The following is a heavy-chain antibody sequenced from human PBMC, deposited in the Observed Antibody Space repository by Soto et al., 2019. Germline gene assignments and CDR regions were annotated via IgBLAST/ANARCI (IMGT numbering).Heavy chain of an antibody. V-gene: IGHV4-39*01. CDR1: GGSISSSSYY. J-gene: IGHJ4*02. CDR2: IYYSGST. D-gene: IGHD2-15*01. CDR3: AIEGYCSGGSCYSDPAGFDY. Sequence: SETLSLTCTVSGGSISSSSYYWGWIRQPPGKGLEWIGSIYYSGSTYYNPSLKSRVTISVDTSQNQFSLKLSSVTAADTAAYYCAIEGYCSGGSCYSDPAGFDYWGQGTLVTVSS.